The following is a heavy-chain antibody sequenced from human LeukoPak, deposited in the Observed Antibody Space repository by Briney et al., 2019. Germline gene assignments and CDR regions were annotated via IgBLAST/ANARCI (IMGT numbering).Heavy chain of an antibody. CDR1: GGSISSSSYY. V-gene: IGHV4-39*01. J-gene: IGHJ4*02. D-gene: IGHD6-19*01. CDR2: IYYSGST. CDR3: ARLRIAVAGTWDY. Sequence: SETLSLTCTVSGGSISSSSYYWGWIRQPPGKGLEWIGSIYYSGSTYYNPSLKSRVTISVDTSKNQFSLKLSSVTAADTAVYYCARLRIAVAGTWDYWGQGTLVTVSS.